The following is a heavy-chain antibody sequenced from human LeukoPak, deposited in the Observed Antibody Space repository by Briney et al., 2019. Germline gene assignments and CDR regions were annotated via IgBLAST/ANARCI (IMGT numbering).Heavy chain of an antibody. CDR1: GFTFADYA. V-gene: IGHV3-43*02. CDR3: ARRANKSFYGIDA. J-gene: IGHJ6*02. CDR2: ISGDGGSA. Sequence: GGSLRHSCAASGFTFADYAMHWVRQAPGKGLEWVSLISGDGGSAYYADSVKGRFTISRDNSKNSLYLQMNSLRTEDTALYSCARRANKSFYGIDAWGPGTPVTVSS.